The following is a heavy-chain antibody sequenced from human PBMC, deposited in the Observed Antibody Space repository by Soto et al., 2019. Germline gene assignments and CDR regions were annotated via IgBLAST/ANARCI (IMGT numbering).Heavy chain of an antibody. V-gene: IGHV4-59*08. CDR1: GGSISSYY. CDR3: ARREIVTMVRGVIEEYFQH. J-gene: IGHJ1*01. CDR2: IYYSGST. Sequence: QVQLQESGPGLVKPSETLSLTCTVSGGSISSYYWSWIRQPPGKGLEWIGYIYYSGSTNYNPSLKRRVTISVDTSKNQFSLKLSSVTAADTAVYYCARREIVTMVRGVIEEYFQHWGQGTLVTVSS. D-gene: IGHD3-10*01.